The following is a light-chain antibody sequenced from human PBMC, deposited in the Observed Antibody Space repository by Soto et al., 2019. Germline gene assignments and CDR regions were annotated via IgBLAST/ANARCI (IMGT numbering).Light chain of an antibody. Sequence: QSVLTQPASVSGSPGQSITISCTGTSSDVGTYNYVSWYQHHPVKAPKLIIYEVSNRPSGVSNRFSGSKSGSTASLTISGLQAEDEADYHCTSYTRDTALVFGTGTKVTVL. V-gene: IGLV2-14*01. CDR1: SSDVGTYNY. CDR3: TSYTRDTALV. J-gene: IGLJ1*01. CDR2: EVS.